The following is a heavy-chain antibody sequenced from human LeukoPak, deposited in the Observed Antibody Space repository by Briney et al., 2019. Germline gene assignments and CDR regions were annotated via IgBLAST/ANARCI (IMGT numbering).Heavy chain of an antibody. V-gene: IGHV1-18*01. J-gene: IGHJ4*02. CDR2: ISAYNGNT. Sequence: ASVKVSCKASGYTFTSHGISWVRQAPGQGLEWMGWISAYNGNTNYAQKLQGRVTMTTDTSTSTAYMELRSLRSDDTAVYYCARAKYYDFWSGYSDYWGQGTLVTVSS. D-gene: IGHD3-3*01. CDR1: GYTFTSHG. CDR3: ARAKYYDFWSGYSDY.